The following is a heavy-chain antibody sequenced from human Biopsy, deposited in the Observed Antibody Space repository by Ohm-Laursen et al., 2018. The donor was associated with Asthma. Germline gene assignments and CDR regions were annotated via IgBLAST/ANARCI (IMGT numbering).Heavy chain of an antibody. CDR1: GFAVSRDH. J-gene: IGHJ4*02. CDR3: ARGDSSNWSHYYFDY. V-gene: IGHV3-53*01. D-gene: IGHD3-22*01. Sequence: SLRLSCAASGFAVSRDHMFWDRQAPGKGLERVSVIYSGGTSHTADSVRGRFTISRDYSKNTLYLQMHSLRAEDTAVYYCARGDSSNWSHYYFDYWGQGTLVTVSS. CDR2: IYSGGTS.